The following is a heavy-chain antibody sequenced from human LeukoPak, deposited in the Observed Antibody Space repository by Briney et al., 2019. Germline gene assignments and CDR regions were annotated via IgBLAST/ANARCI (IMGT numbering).Heavy chain of an antibody. V-gene: IGHV3-23*01. J-gene: IGHJ4*02. CDR2: ISDDGRST. CDR3: AKRVPYTSSSVYFDY. CDR1: GFTFSRYG. D-gene: IGHD6-6*01. Sequence: PGGSLRLSCAASGFTFSRYGMSWVRQAPGKGLEWVSSISDDGRSTYYADSVKGRFTISKDNSKNTMYLQMNNLRAEDTAIYYCAKRVPYTSSSVYFDYWGQGTLVTVSS.